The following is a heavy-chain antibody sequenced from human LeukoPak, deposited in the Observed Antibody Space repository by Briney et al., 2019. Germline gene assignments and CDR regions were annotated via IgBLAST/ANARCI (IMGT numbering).Heavy chain of an antibody. V-gene: IGHV4-39*01. CDR2: IYYSGST. CDR1: GGSISSSSYY. Sequence: SETLSLTCTVSGGSISSSSYYWGWIRQPPGKGLEWIGRIYYSGSTYYNPSLKSRVTISVDTAKNQFSLKLSSVTAADPAVSYXXXLDLYYDSSGXXLQHXGQG. J-gene: IGHJ1*01. CDR3: XXLDLYYDSSGXXLQH. D-gene: IGHD3-22*01.